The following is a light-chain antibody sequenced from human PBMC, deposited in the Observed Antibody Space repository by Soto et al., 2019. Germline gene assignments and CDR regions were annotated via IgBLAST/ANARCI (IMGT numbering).Light chain of an antibody. CDR1: QRITTY. CDR3: QQRSGWPLT. J-gene: IGKJ4*01. CDR2: DAF. Sequence: DIVLTQSPGTLSLSPGERATLSCRASQRITTYLAWYQQKPGQAPRLVIYDAFNRATGIPDRFSGSGSGTDFTLTISSLEPEDFAFYYCQQRSGWPLTFGGGTKVDIK. V-gene: IGKV3-11*01.